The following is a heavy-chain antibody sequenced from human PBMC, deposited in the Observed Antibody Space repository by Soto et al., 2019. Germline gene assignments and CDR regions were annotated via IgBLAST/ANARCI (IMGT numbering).Heavy chain of an antibody. J-gene: IGHJ6*02. CDR1: GFTFSSYA. CDR3: ANAPGAWRGDYYYYGMDV. V-gene: IGHV3-23*01. D-gene: IGHD3-10*01. CDR2: ISGSGGST. Sequence: EVQLLESGGGLVQPGGSLRLSCAASGFTFSSYAMSWVRQAPGKGLEWVSSISGSGGSTYYADPVKGRFTISRDNSKNTLYLQRNSLRAEHTAVYYCANAPGAWRGDYYYYGMDVWGQGTTVTVSS.